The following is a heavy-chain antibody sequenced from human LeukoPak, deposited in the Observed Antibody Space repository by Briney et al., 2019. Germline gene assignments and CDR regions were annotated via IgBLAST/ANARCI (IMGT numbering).Heavy chain of an antibody. Sequence: GGSLRLSCAASGFTFSSYWMHWVRQAPGKGLVWVSRINSDGSSTSYADSVKGRFTISRDNAKNTLYLQMNSLRAEDTAVYYCARLVAAAGFDYWGQGTLVTVSS. D-gene: IGHD6-13*01. V-gene: IGHV3-74*01. J-gene: IGHJ4*02. CDR2: INSDGSST. CDR1: GFTFSSYW. CDR3: ARLVAAAGFDY.